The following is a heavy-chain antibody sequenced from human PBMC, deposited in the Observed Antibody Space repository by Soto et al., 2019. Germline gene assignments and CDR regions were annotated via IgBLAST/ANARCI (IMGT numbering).Heavy chain of an antibody. V-gene: IGHV4-30-2*01. Sequence: QLQLQESGSGLVKPSQTLSLTCAVSGGSISSGGCSWSWIRQPPGKGLERIGYIYYSGSTYYNPSLKSRVTISVDRSKSQVSLKLSSVTAADTAVYYCATCRPADYYFGFWGQGTLVSVSS. CDR3: ATCRPADYYFGF. CDR2: IYYSGST. J-gene: IGHJ4*02. CDR1: GGSISSGGCS.